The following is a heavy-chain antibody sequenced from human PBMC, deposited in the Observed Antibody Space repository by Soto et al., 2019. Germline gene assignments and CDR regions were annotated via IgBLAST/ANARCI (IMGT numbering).Heavy chain of an antibody. Sequence: PSETLSLTCAVSGGSISSNNWWGWVRQPPGKGLEWIGEIYHSGSTNYNPSLKSRVTISIDKSKNQFSLKLSSVTAADTAVYYCARGSSSSFEGFDYWGQGTLVTVSS. D-gene: IGHD6-6*01. CDR1: GGSISSNNW. CDR2: IYHSGST. CDR3: ARGSSSSFEGFDY. V-gene: IGHV4-4*02. J-gene: IGHJ4*02.